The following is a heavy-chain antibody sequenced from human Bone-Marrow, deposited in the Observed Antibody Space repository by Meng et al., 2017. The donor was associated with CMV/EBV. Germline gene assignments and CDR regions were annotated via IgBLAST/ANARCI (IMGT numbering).Heavy chain of an antibody. Sequence: GESLRLSCAASGFTFSNYAVSWVRQAPGKGLEWVSSISSSSSYIYYADSVKGRFTISRDNAKNSLYLQMNSLRAEDTAVYYCARVIESTTVTTNYYYYGMDVWGQGTTVTVSS. D-gene: IGHD4-17*01. V-gene: IGHV3-21*01. CDR1: GFTFSNYA. CDR2: ISSSSSYI. CDR3: ARVIESTTVTTNYYYYGMDV. J-gene: IGHJ6*02.